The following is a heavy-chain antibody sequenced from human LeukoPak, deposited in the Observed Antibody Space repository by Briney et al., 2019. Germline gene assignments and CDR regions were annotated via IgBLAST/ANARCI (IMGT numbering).Heavy chain of an antibody. D-gene: IGHD4-17*01. CDR3: TRMTTGHDY. J-gene: IGHJ4*02. CDR2: INHSGYT. V-gene: IGHV4-34*01. CDR1: GVSFNDYY. Sequence: SEPLSLTCAVSGVSFNDYYWSWVRQTPGRGLEWIGEINHSGYTNDSPSLKSRVTLSIDTSRKQFSLNLRSVTVADTGIYYCTRMTTGHDYWGQGTLVTVSS.